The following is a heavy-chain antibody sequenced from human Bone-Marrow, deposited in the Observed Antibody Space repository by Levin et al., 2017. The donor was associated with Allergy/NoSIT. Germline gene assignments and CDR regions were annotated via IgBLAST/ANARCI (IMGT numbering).Heavy chain of an antibody. V-gene: IGHV3-66*02. CDR2: IHSGGST. CDR1: GFTVSSNY. CDR3: AKDDVVPAAPGGGDAFDI. J-gene: IGHJ3*02. D-gene: IGHD2-2*01. Sequence: PGGSLRLSCAASGFTVSSNYMSWVRQAPGKGLEWVAVIHSGGSTYYPDSVKGRFTISRDNSKNMVYLQMNSLRIEDTAVYYCAKDDVVPAAPGGGDAFDIWGQGTMVTVSS.